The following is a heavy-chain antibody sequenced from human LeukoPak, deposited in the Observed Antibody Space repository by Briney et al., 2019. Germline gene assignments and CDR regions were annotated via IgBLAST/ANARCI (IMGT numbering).Heavy chain of an antibody. CDR3: ATSRVGAGAIDY. V-gene: IGHV4-4*07. CDR1: GGSISSYN. Sequence: ASETLSLTCSVSGGSISSYNWNWIRQPAGKGLEWIGRMYTSGGTTYNSSLKSRVTMSVDTSKKQFSLKVTSVTAADTAVYYCATSRVGAGAIDYWGQGTLVTVSS. CDR2: MYTSGGT. D-gene: IGHD1-26*01. J-gene: IGHJ4*02.